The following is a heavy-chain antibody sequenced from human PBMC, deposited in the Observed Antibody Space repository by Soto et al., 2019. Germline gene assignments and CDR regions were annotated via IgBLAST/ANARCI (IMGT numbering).Heavy chain of an antibody. J-gene: IGHJ4*02. CDR2: IFYSGST. Sequence: PSETLSLTCTVSGGSISSGGYYWSWIRHHPGKGLEWIGYIFYSGSTFYSPSLKSRVTISVDTARNQFSLNLSSGTAADTAVYYCARGEFSSSWYRESYFDSWGQGTLVTVSS. CDR3: ARGEFSSSWYRESYFDS. V-gene: IGHV4-31*03. D-gene: IGHD6-13*01. CDR1: GGSISSGGYY.